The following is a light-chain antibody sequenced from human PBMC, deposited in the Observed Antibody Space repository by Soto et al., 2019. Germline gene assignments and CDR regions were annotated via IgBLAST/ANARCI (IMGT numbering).Light chain of an antibody. V-gene: IGKV3-15*01. J-gene: IGKJ1*01. CDR2: GAS. CDR1: QRVYGN. Sequence: EILMTQSPDTLSVSPGESATLSCRASQRVYGNLAWSQQRPGQAPRLLIYGASTRATGVPARFSGRGSGTEFTLTISSLQSEDFAVYYCQQYHNWPAFGQGTKVDIK. CDR3: QQYHNWPA.